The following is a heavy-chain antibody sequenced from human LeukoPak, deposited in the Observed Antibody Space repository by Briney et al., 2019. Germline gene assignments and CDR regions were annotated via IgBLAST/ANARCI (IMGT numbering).Heavy chain of an antibody. J-gene: IGHJ4*02. Sequence: PGGSLRLFCAASGFTVSSNYMSWVRQAPGKGLEWVSVIYSGGSTYYADSVKGRFTISRDNSKNTLYLQMNSLRAEDTAVYYCARDGPRAGYSYGYEYYFDYWGQGTLVTVSS. D-gene: IGHD5-18*01. V-gene: IGHV3-66*01. CDR1: GFTVSSNY. CDR3: ARDGPRAGYSYGYEYYFDY. CDR2: IYSGGST.